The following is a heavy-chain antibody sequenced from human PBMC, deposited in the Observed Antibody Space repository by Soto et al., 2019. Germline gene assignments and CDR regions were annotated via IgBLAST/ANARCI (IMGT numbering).Heavy chain of an antibody. CDR3: ATRGPPYYDFWSGYLPPVYYYYYMDV. J-gene: IGHJ6*03. V-gene: IGHV1-8*01. CDR2: MNPNSGNT. Sequence: ASVKVSCKASGYTFTSYDINWVRQATGQGLEWMGWMNPNSGNTGYAQKFQGRVTMTRNTSISTAYMELSSLRSEDTAVYYCATRGPPYYDFWSGYLPPVYYYYYMDVWGKGTTVTVSS. D-gene: IGHD3-3*01. CDR1: GYTFTSYD.